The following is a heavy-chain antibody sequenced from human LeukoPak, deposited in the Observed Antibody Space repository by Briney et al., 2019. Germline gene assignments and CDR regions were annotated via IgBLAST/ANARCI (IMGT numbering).Heavy chain of an antibody. CDR1: GYTFTGYY. Sequence: ASVKVSCKASGYTFTGYYMHWVRQAPGHGLEWMGWINPNSGDTNYAQKFQGRVTMTRDTSISTAYMELSRLRSDDTAVYYCARDIGGSGTIFGVVIIPSLYFDYWGQGTLVTVSS. D-gene: IGHD3-3*01. J-gene: IGHJ4*02. CDR3: ARDIGGSGTIFGVVIIPSLYFDY. CDR2: INPNSGDT. V-gene: IGHV1-2*02.